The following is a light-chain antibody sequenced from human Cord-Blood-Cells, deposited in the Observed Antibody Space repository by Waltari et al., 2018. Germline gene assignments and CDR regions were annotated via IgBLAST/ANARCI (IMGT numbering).Light chain of an antibody. CDR3: SSYTSSSTLSLYV. Sequence: QSALTQPASVSGSPGQSITISCTGTSSDVGGYNYVYWYQQHPGKAPKLMIYDVSNRPSGVSNRFSGSKSGNTASLTISGLQAEDEADYYCSSYTSSSTLSLYVFGTGTKVTVL. CDR1: SSDVGGYNY. CDR2: DVS. V-gene: IGLV2-14*01. J-gene: IGLJ1*01.